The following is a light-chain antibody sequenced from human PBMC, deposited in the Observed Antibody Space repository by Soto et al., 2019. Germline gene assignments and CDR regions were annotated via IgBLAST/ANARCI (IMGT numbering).Light chain of an antibody. J-gene: IGKJ4*01. CDR2: PAF. CDR3: QQLNSYPLT. V-gene: IGKV1-9*01. CDR1: QDISSF. Sequence: DIQLTQSPSFLSASIGDRVTVTCRASQDISSFLAWYQQKPGKAPKLLIYPAFTLQSGVPSRFSGSASGTEFTLTISSLQPEDFATYYCQQLNSYPLTFGGGTEVEI.